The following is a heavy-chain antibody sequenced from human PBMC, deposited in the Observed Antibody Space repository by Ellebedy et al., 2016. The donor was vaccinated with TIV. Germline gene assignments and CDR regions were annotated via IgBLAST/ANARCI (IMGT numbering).Heavy chain of an antibody. V-gene: IGHV1-18*04. CDR2: ISGYNGDT. CDR1: GYTFTKYG. D-gene: IGHD5/OR15-5a*01. J-gene: IGHJ5*02. Sequence: ASVKVSCKASGYTFTKYGISWVRQAPGQGLEWMGWISGYNGDTNYAQKFQGRVTMTTDTSTSTVYIELRRLSFDDTAVYYCTRGFYEKFDPWGQGTLVTVS. CDR3: TRGFYEKFDP.